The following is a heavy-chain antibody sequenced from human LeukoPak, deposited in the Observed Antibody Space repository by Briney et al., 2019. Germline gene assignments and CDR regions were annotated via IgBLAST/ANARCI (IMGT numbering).Heavy chain of an antibody. CDR1: GYSFTSYW. V-gene: IGHV5-51*01. J-gene: IGHJ6*02. CDR2: IYPGDSDT. CDR3: ARLSESDYYYYGMDV. Sequence: RGESLKISCKGSGYSFTSYWIGWVRQMPGKGLEWMGIIYPGDSDTRYSPSFQGQVTISADKSISTAYLQWNSLKASDTAMYYCARLSESDYYYYGMDVWGQGTTVTVSS. D-gene: IGHD3-3*01.